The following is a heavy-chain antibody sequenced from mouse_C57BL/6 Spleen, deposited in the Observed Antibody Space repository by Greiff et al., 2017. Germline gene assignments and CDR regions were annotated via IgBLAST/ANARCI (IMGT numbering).Heavy chain of an antibody. V-gene: IGHV1-64*01. J-gene: IGHJ1*03. CDR1: GYTFTSYW. CDR3: AREEGSSYFDV. Sequence: QVQLQQPGAELVKPGASVKLSCKASGYTFTSYWMHWVKQRPGQGLEWIGMIHPNSGSTNYNEKFKSKATLTVDKSSSTAYMQLSSLTSEDSAVYYCAREEGSSYFDVWGTGTTVTVSS. CDR2: IHPNSGST.